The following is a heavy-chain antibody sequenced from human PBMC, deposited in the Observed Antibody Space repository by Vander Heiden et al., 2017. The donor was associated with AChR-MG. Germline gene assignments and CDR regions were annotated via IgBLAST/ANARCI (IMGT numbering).Heavy chain of an antibody. J-gene: IGHJ6*02. Sequence: QVQLVESGGGFVKPGGSLRRSCAASGFNFSAYYMSWIRQAPGKGLGWVSYISSSGSTIYYADHVKGRCTISRDNAKNSLYLQMNSLRAADKDVHYCARWGGIAVRPSYYYYGMDVWGQGNTVTVSS. CDR1: GFNFSAYY. CDR3: ARWGGIAVRPSYYYYGMDV. V-gene: IGHV3-11*01. CDR2: ISSSGSTI. D-gene: IGHD6-19*01.